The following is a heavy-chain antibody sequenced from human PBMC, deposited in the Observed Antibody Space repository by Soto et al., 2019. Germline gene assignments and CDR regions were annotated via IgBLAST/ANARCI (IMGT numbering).Heavy chain of an antibody. J-gene: IGHJ3*02. V-gene: IGHV4-38-2*02. CDR3: ARDDLRYDYVWGSYRSGACDI. CDR1: GYSISSGYY. CDR2: IYHSGST. Sequence: PSETLYLTCAVYGYSISSGYYWGWIRQPPGKGLELIGSIYHSGSTYYNPSLKSRVTISVDTSKNQFSLKLSYVTAADTAVYYCARDDLRYDYVWGSYRSGACDIWGQGKRV. D-gene: IGHD3-16*02.